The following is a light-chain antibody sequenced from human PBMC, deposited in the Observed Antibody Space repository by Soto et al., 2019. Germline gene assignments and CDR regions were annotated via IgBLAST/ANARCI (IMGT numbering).Light chain of an antibody. J-gene: IGLJ2*01. V-gene: IGLV2-8*01. Sequence: QSALTQPPSASGSPGQSVTISCTGTSSDVGGYNYVSWYQQRSGKAPKLLIYGVNKRPSGVPARFSGSKSGNTASLTVSGLQAEDEADYNCSSYGGTNNYVVFGRGIKLTVL. CDR3: SSYGGTNNYVV. CDR1: SSDVGGYNY. CDR2: GVN.